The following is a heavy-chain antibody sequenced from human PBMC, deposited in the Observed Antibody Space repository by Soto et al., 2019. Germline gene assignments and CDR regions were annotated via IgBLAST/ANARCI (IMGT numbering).Heavy chain of an antibody. J-gene: IGHJ5*02. CDR3: ARAWGYCSGGSCYSEGIDP. CDR1: GGSISSGNW. CDR2: IYHSGST. V-gene: IGHV4-4*02. Sequence: SETLSLTCAVSGGSISSGNWWSWVRQPPGKGLEWIGEIYHSGSTNYNPSLKSRVTISVDKSKNQFSLKLSSVTAADTAVYYCARAWGYCSGGSCYSEGIDPWGQGTLVTVSS. D-gene: IGHD2-15*01.